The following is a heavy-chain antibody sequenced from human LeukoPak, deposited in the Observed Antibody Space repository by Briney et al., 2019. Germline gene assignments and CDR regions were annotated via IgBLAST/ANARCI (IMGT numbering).Heavy chain of an antibody. J-gene: IGHJ4*02. D-gene: IGHD6-19*01. V-gene: IGHV4-39*07. CDR3: CGSGWFAGPFGY. CDR1: GGSITKNGYY. CDR2: MHYSGST. Sequence: SQTLSLTCSVSGGSITKNGYYWGWIRQSPETGLEWIGSMHYSGSTYYNPSLNSRVTISVDTSKNQFSLKLTSVTAADTAVYYCCGSGWFAGPFGYWGQGALVTVSS.